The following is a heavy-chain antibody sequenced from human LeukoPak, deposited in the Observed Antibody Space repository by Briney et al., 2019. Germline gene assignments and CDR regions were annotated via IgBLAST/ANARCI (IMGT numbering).Heavy chain of an antibody. CDR1: GYTFTSYG. V-gene: IGHV1-18*01. D-gene: IGHD3-16*01. Sequence: ASVKVSCKASGYTFTSYGISWVRQAPRQGLRWMGWINTYNGNTIYAQKLQGRVTMTTGTSTSTAYMELRSLRSDDTAVYYCARDLVHHRLLGTAYNWFDPWGQGTLVTVSS. CDR3: ARDLVHHRLLGTAYNWFDP. CDR2: INTYNGNT. J-gene: IGHJ5*02.